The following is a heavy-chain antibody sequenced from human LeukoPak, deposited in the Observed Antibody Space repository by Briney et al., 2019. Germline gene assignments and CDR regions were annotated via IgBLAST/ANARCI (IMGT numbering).Heavy chain of an antibody. CDR3: AKVLVVIAPFDY. Sequence: GGSLRLSCAASGFTFSGYAMYWVRQAPGKGLEWVAVISYDGSNKYYADSVKGRFTISRDNSKNTLYLQMNSLRAEDMAVYYCAKVLVVIAPFDYWGQGTLVTVSS. D-gene: IGHD2-21*01. V-gene: IGHV3-30-3*01. J-gene: IGHJ4*02. CDR2: ISYDGSNK. CDR1: GFTFSGYA.